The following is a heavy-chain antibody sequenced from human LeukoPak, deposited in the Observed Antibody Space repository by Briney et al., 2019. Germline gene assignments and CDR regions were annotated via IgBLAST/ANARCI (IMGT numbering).Heavy chain of an antibody. Sequence: SVKVSCKASGGTFSSYAISWVRQAPGQGLEWMGGIIPIFGTANYAQKFQGRVTITADESTSTAYMELSSLRSEDTAVYYCAREVVVTAPPDYYYYYGMDVWGQGTTVTVSS. V-gene: IGHV1-69*13. CDR1: GGTFSSYA. D-gene: IGHD2-15*01. J-gene: IGHJ6*02. CDR3: AREVVVTAPPDYYYYYGMDV. CDR2: IIPIFGTA.